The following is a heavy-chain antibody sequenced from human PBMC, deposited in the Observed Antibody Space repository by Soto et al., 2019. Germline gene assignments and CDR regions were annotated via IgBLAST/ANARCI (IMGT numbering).Heavy chain of an antibody. CDR2: ISGDGGST. Sequence: PGESLNISCAASGFKFSSYAMSWVRPDPGKGLEWVSVISGDGGSTYYADSVKGRFTISRDNSKNTLYLQMTNMDPVDTATYYCAHSRLAAAGLFNYWGQGTLVTVSS. CDR1: GFKFSSYA. J-gene: IGHJ4*02. CDR3: AHSRLAAAGLFNY. D-gene: IGHD6-13*01. V-gene: IGHV3-23*01.